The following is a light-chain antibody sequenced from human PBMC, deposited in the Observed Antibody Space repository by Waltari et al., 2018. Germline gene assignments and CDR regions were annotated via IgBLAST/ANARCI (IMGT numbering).Light chain of an antibody. CDR2: DVS. Sequence: TQPASVSGSPGQSITISCTGTSSDVGGYNYVSWFQQHPGRAPKLMIYDVSKRPSGVSNRFSGSKSGNAASLTISGLQAEDEADYYCSSYTSISTLVFGVGTKVTVL. J-gene: IGLJ3*02. CDR3: SSYTSISTLV. V-gene: IGLV2-14*01. CDR1: SSDVGGYNY.